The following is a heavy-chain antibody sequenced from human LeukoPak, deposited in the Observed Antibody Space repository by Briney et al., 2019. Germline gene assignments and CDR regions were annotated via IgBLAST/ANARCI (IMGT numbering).Heavy chain of an antibody. CDR2: ITSSGGST. CDR1: GITFRSYD. Sequence: PGGSLRLSCVVSGITFRSYDMSWVRQAPGKGLEWVSAITSSGGSTYSADSVKGRFTISRDNAKNTLYLQMNSLRAEDTAVYYCARVRWGGLYYFDYWGQGTLVTVSS. J-gene: IGHJ4*02. V-gene: IGHV3-23*01. CDR3: ARVRWGGLYYFDY. D-gene: IGHD3-16*01.